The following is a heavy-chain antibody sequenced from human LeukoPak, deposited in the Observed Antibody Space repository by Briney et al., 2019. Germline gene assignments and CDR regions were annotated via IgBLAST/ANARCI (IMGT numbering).Heavy chain of an antibody. J-gene: IGHJ4*02. CDR2: IIPILGIA. Sequence: SVKVSCKASGGTFSSYTISWVRQAPGQGLEWMGRIIPILGIANYAQKFQGRVTITADKSTSTAYMELSSLRSEDTAVYYCARGMRGVIRSFAYWGQGTLVTVSS. V-gene: IGHV1-69*02. CDR3: ARGMRGVIRSFAY. D-gene: IGHD3-10*01. CDR1: GGTFSSYT.